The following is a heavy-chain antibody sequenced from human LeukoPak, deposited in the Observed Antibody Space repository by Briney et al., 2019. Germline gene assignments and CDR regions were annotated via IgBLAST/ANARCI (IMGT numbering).Heavy chain of an antibody. CDR2: ISGGGGST. V-gene: IGHV3-23*01. CDR3: ATIVGYYFDS. CDR1: GFTFTNYA. J-gene: IGHJ4*02. D-gene: IGHD3-22*01. Sequence: PGGSLRLSCAASGFTFTNYAMSWVRQAPGKGLEWVSGISGGGGSTFYADSAKGRFTISRDNPKNTLYLQMNSLRADDTAEYYCATIVGYYFDSWGQGTLVTVSS.